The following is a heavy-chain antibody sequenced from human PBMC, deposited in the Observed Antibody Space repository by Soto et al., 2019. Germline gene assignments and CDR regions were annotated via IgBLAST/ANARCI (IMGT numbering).Heavy chain of an antibody. Sequence: EVQLVESGGGLVQPGRSLRLSCAASGFTFDDYAMHWVRQAPGKGLEWVSGISWNSGSIGYADSVKGRFTISRDNAKNSLYLQMNSLRAEETAFYYFEKVYLRKYSYDSRVYFGFLDYWGREPWSPSPQ. J-gene: IGHJ4*02. CDR2: ISWNSGSI. V-gene: IGHV3-9*01. D-gene: IGHD3-22*01. CDR1: GFTFDDYA. CDR3: EKVYLRKYSYDSRVYFGFLDY.